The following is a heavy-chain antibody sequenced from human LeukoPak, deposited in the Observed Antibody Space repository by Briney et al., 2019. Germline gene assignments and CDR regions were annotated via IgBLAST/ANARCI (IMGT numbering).Heavy chain of an antibody. V-gene: IGHV4-4*07. J-gene: IGHJ4*02. CDR2: IYTSGST. CDR3: AREFPVGWYFVY. CDR1: GGSISSYY. D-gene: IGHD2-15*01. Sequence: SETLSLTCTVSGGSISSYYWSWIRQPAGKGLEWIGRIYTSGSTNYNPSLKSRVTMSVDTSKNQFSLKLISETAADTAVYYCAREFPVGWYFVYWGQGTLVTVSS.